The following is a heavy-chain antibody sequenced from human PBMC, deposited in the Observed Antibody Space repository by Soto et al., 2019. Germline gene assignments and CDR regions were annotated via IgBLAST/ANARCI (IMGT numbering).Heavy chain of an antibody. J-gene: IGHJ6*02. Sequence: SQTLSLTCAISGDSVSSISAAWNWIRQSPSRGLEWLGRTYYRSKWYNDYAVSVKSRITINPDTSNNQFSLQLNSVTPEDTAVYYCASANHSDYYYGFDVWGQGTTVTVSS. CDR3: ASANHSDYYYGFDV. D-gene: IGHD5-18*01. V-gene: IGHV6-1*01. CDR2: TYYRSKWYN. CDR1: GDSVSSISAA.